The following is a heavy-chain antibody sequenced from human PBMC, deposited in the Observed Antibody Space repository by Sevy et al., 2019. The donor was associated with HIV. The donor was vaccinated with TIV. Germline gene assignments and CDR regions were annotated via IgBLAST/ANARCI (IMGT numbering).Heavy chain of an antibody. CDR2: IYTSGST. D-gene: IGHD3-3*01. J-gene: IGHJ6*02. V-gene: IGHV4-4*07. CDR1: GGSISSYY. Sequence: SETLSLTCTVSGGSISSYYWSWIRQPAGKGLEWIGRIYTSGSTNYNPSLKSRVTMSVDTSKNQFSLKLSSVTAADTAVYYCARDPNPLRDFWSGYYRRGPYGMHVWGQGTTVTVSS. CDR3: ARDPNPLRDFWSGYYRRGPYGMHV.